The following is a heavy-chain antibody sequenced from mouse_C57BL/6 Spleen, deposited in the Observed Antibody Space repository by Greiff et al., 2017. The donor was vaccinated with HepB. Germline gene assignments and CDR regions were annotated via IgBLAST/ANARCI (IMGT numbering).Heavy chain of an antibody. D-gene: IGHD2-4*01. CDR1: GYTFTSYG. Sequence: QVHVKQSGAELARPGASVKLSCKASGYTFTSYGISWVKQRTGQGLEWIGEIYPRSGNTYYNEKFKGKATLTADKSSSTAYMELRSLTSEDSAVYFCARDYDYGDVFDYWGQGTTLTVSS. CDR2: IYPRSGNT. J-gene: IGHJ2*01. V-gene: IGHV1-81*01. CDR3: ARDYDYGDVFDY.